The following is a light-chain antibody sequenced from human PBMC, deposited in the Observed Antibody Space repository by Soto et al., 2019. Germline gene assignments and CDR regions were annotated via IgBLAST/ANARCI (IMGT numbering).Light chain of an antibody. CDR3: ATWDDNFNGQG. Sequence: QSVLTQPPSASGTPGQRVTMSCSGRSSNIGKNSVHWYRQLPGTAPELLIYNNNQWSSGVPDRFSGSKSGSSASLAIGGLQSEDEADYYCATWDDNFNGQGFGGGTKVTVL. J-gene: IGLJ2*01. CDR2: NNN. CDR1: SSNIGKNS. V-gene: IGLV1-44*01.